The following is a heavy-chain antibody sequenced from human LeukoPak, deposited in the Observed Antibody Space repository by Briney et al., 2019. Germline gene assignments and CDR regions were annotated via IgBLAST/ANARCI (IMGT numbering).Heavy chain of an antibody. Sequence: GRSLRLSCVTSGFTFKNYGMHWVRQAPGKGLEWVAIIWYDGSKTYYGDSVKGRFTISRDNSKNTLYLQMNSLRVEDTAVYFCARKQPESCSGGSCYSYFQHWGQGTLVTVSS. V-gene: IGHV3-33*01. CDR3: ARKQPESCSGGSCYSYFQH. CDR2: IWYDGSKT. J-gene: IGHJ1*01. D-gene: IGHD2-15*01. CDR1: GFTFKNYG.